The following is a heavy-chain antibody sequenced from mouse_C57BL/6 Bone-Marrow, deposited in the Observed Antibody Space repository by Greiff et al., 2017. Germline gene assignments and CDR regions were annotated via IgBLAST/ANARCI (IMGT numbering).Heavy chain of an antibody. CDR1: GFNIKDDY. D-gene: IGHD2-3*01. J-gene: IGHJ3*01. Sequence: DVQLQESGAELVRPGASVKLSCTASGFNIKDDYMHWVKQRPEQGLEWIGWIDPENGDTEYASKFQGKATITADTSSNTAYLQLSSLTSEDTAVYYCTTRMVRAWFAYWGQGTLVTVSA. CDR2: IDPENGDT. CDR3: TTRMVRAWFAY. V-gene: IGHV14-4*01.